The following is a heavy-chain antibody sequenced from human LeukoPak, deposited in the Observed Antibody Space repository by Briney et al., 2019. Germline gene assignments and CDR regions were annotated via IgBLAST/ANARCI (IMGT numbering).Heavy chain of an antibody. CDR2: IYLGDSDA. V-gene: IGHV5-51*01. CDR1: GYSFSSYW. J-gene: IGHJ4*02. CDR3: ARSGGSGWDEGFDY. Sequence: GESLKISRKGSGYSFSSYWIAWVRQMPGKGLEWMGIIYLGDSDARYSPSFQGQVTISADKSISTAYLQWSSLKASDTATYYCARSGGSGWDEGFDYWGQGTLVTVSS. D-gene: IGHD6-19*01.